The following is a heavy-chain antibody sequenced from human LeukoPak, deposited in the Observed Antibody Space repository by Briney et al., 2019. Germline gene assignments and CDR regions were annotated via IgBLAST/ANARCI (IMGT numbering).Heavy chain of an antibody. CDR2: IRFDGNNE. V-gene: IGHV3-30*02. J-gene: IGHJ4*02. Sequence: GGSLRLSCAASGFTFSTRAMHWVRQAPGKGLEWVAFIRFDGNNENYADSVKGRFTISRDNSKNTLYLQINSLRAEDTAVYYCAKDDADGSFDYWGQGTLVTVSS. CDR3: AKDDADGSFDY. D-gene: IGHD5-24*01. CDR1: GFTFSTRA.